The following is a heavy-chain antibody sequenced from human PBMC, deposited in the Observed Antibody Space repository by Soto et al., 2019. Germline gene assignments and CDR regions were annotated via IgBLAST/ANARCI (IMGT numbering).Heavy chain of an antibody. D-gene: IGHD3-9*01. CDR2: INHSGST. J-gene: IGHJ4*02. V-gene: IGHV4-34*01. CDR3: ARLPTLRYFDWLLGPRVDY. Sequence: SETLSLTCAVYGGSFSGYYWSWIRQPPGKGLEWIGEINHSGSTNYNPSLKSRVTISVDTSKNQFSLKLSSVTAADTAVYYCARLPTLRYFDWLLGPRVDYWGQGTLVTVSS. CDR1: GGSFSGYY.